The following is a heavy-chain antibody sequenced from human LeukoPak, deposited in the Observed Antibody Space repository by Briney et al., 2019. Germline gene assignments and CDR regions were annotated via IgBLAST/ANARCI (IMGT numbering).Heavy chain of an antibody. CDR3: ANPPTVTSLDL. D-gene: IGHD4-11*01. CDR2: IYTGGST. J-gene: IGHJ4*02. V-gene: IGHV3-53*01. CDR1: GFTVSSSY. Sequence: PGGSLRLSCAASGFTVSSSYMSWVRQAPGKGLEWVSVIYTGGSTYYADSVKGRFTISRDNSKNTLYLQMNSLRADDTAVYYCANPPTVTSLDLWGQGILVTVSS.